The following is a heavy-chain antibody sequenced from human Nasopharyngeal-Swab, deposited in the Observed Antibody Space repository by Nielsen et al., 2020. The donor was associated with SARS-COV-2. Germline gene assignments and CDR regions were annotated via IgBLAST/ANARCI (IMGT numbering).Heavy chain of an antibody. D-gene: IGHD3-10*01. CDR2: ISSSSSYI. J-gene: IGHJ6*02. CDR3: ARGLDYYGSGTNGMDV. Sequence: WIRQPPGKGLEWVSSISSSSSYIYYADSVKGRFTISRDNAKNSLYLQMNSLRAEDTAVYYCARGLDYYGSGTNGMDVWGQGTTVTVSS. V-gene: IGHV3-21*01.